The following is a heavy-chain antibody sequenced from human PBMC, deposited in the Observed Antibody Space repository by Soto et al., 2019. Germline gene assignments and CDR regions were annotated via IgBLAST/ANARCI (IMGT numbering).Heavy chain of an antibody. CDR3: SRQDCRGDDGLHPN. CDR1: GFTFSGSV. Sequence: EVQLVESGGGLVQPGGSLRLSCAASGFTFSGSVMHWVRQASGKPLEWVGRIGMKSNNFATAYAASVKGRFSISRDDSENMAYLQMNSLKTEATAVYYCSRQDCRGDDGLHPNWGDGTVVTVSS. D-gene: IGHD2-15*01. V-gene: IGHV3-73*02. CDR2: IGMKSNNFAT. J-gene: IGHJ4*01.